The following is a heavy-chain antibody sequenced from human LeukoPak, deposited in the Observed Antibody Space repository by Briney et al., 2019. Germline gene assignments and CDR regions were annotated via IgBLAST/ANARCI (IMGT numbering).Heavy chain of an antibody. CDR3: ARDLQGATPDY. D-gene: IGHD1-26*01. CDR2: IIPNLGIA. CDR1: GGSFSNDA. J-gene: IGHJ4*02. V-gene: IGHV1-69*04. Sequence: SVKVSCKASGGSFSNDAFSWVRQAPGQGLEWMGRIIPNLGIANYAQKFQGRVTITADKSTSTAYMELSSLRSEDTAVYYCARDLQGATPDYWGQGTLVTVSS.